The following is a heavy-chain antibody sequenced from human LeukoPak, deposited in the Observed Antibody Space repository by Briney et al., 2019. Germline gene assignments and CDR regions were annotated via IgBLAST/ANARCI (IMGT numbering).Heavy chain of an antibody. Sequence: GGSLRLSCAASGFTFSSYSMNWVRQAPGKGLEWVSSISSSSSSYIYYADSVKGRFTISRDNAKNSLYLQMNSLRAEDTAVYYCARALEYSLIYYYDSSGYYFDYWGQGTLVTVPS. CDR3: ARALEYSLIYYYDSSGYYFDY. CDR1: GFTFSSYS. V-gene: IGHV3-21*01. D-gene: IGHD3-22*01. CDR2: ISSSSSSYI. J-gene: IGHJ4*02.